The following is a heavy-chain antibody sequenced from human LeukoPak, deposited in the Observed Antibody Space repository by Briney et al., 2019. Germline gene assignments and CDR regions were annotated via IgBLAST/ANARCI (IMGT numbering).Heavy chain of an antibody. J-gene: IGHJ4*02. V-gene: IGHV3-30*18. D-gene: IGHD6-19*01. Sequence: GRSLRLSCAASGFTFSSYGMHWVRQAPGKGLEWVAVISYDGSNKYYADSVKGRFTISRDNSKNTLYLQMNSLRAEDTAVYYCAKVKSSGWYQIDYWGQGTLVTVSS. CDR3: AKVKSSGWYQIDY. CDR1: GFTFSSYG. CDR2: ISYDGSNK.